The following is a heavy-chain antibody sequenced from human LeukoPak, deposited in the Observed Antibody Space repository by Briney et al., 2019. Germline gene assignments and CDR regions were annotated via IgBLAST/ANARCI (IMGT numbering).Heavy chain of an antibody. CDR2: INHSGST. Sequence: SETLSLTCAVYGGSFSGYYWSWIRQPPGKGLEWIGEINHSGSTNYNPSLKSRVTISVDTSKNQFSLKLSSVTAADTAVYYCARDGIVLMVYAPAPPNYYYYYMDVWGKGTTVTVSS. V-gene: IGHV4-34*01. J-gene: IGHJ6*03. D-gene: IGHD2-8*01. CDR3: ARDGIVLMVYAPAPPNYYYYYMDV. CDR1: GGSFSGYY.